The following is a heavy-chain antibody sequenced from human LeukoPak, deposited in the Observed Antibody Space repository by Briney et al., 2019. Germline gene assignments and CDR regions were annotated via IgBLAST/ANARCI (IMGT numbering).Heavy chain of an antibody. V-gene: IGHV1-18*01. J-gene: IGHJ4*02. CDR1: GYTFTSSG. Sequence: ASVKVSCKASGYTFTSSGISWVRQAPGQGLEWMGWISTYNGNKNLAQKLQDRVTMTTDTSTSTAYMELRSLRSDDTAVYYCARDTAAVVTFGGVIPLGYWGQGTLVTVSS. CDR3: ARDTAAVVTFGGVIPLGY. CDR2: ISTYNGNK. D-gene: IGHD3-16*01.